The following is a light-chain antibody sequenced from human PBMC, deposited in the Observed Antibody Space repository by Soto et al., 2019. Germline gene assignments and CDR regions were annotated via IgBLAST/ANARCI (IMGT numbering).Light chain of an antibody. CDR3: CSSGGSPTYV. V-gene: IGLV2-11*01. CDR2: XVN. J-gene: IGLJ1*01. Sequence: QSALTQPRSVSGSPGQSVTISCTGTSSDVGGYDYVSWYQQHPGKAPKVIIYXVNXRPSGVSNRFSGSKSGNTASLTISGLKVEDEADYYCCSSGGSPTYVFGTGTKVTVL. CDR1: SSDVGGYDY.